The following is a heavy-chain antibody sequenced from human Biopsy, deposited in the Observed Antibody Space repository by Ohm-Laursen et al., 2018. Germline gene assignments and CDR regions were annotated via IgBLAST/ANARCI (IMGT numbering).Heavy chain of an antibody. J-gene: IGHJ4*02. Sequence: SLRLSCAASGFTFSDYALHWVRQAPGKGLEWVAAIWYDGSNKNYADSVKGRFTISRDNSKNTLYLQMNSLRGEDTAAYYCAKCMTGGSNYYFHHCGQGTLVTVSS. CDR2: IWYDGSNK. V-gene: IGHV3-33*06. D-gene: IGHD2-8*01. CDR3: AKCMTGGSNYYFHH. CDR1: GFTFSDYA.